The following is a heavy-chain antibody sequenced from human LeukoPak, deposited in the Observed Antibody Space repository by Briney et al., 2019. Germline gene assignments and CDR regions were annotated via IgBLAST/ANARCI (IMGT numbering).Heavy chain of an antibody. V-gene: IGHV3-11*04. CDR2: ISSSGSTI. CDR3: AKDYDYGDYAVDY. D-gene: IGHD4-17*01. CDR1: GFTFSDYY. J-gene: IGHJ4*02. Sequence: GGSLRLSCAASGFTFSDYYMSWIRQAPGKGLEWVSYISSSGSTIYYADSVKGRFTISRDNAKNSLYLQMNSLRAEDTAVYYCAKDYDYGDYAVDYWGQGTLVTVSS.